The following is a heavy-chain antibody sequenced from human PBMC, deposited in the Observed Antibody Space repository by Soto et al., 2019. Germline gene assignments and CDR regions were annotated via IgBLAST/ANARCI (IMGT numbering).Heavy chain of an antibody. V-gene: IGHV1-69*06. J-gene: IGHJ6*02. CDR1: GGTFSSYA. CDR3: AVFPIGGYCSGGSCYSDLYYGMDV. CDR2: IIPIFGTA. D-gene: IGHD2-15*01. Sequence: SVKVSCKASGGTFSSYAISWVRQAPGQGLEWMGGIIPIFGTANYAQKFQGRVTITADKSTSTAYMELSSLRSEDTAVYYCAVFPIGGYCSGGSCYSDLYYGMDVWGQGTTVTVSS.